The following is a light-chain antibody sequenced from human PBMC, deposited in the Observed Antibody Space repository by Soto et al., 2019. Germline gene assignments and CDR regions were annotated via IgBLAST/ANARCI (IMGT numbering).Light chain of an antibody. Sequence: QSALTQPASVTGSPGQSITISCTGTSSDVGGSNYVSWYQHHPGKAPKLMIYEVSYRPSGVSNRFSGSKSGNTASLTISGLQGDDEVDYYCSSYTSSSTLEYVFGTGTKVTVL. J-gene: IGLJ1*01. CDR1: SSDVGGSNY. CDR2: EVS. V-gene: IGLV2-14*01. CDR3: SSYTSSSTLEYV.